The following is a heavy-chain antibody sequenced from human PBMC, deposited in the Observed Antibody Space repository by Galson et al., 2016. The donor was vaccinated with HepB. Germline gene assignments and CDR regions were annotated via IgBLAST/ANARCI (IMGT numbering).Heavy chain of an antibody. J-gene: IGHJ3*02. V-gene: IGHV3-15*01. D-gene: IGHD2-2*02. Sequence: SLRLSCAASGFTFSNVWMTWVRQAPGKGLEWVGHIKSKVHGGTTDYAAPVKGRFTISSDDSKDTLYLQMNSLNTEDTATYYCATDVPYTRGGALYIWGQGTTVTVSS. CDR2: IKSKVHGGTT. CDR3: ATDVPYTRGGALYI. CDR1: GFTFSNVW.